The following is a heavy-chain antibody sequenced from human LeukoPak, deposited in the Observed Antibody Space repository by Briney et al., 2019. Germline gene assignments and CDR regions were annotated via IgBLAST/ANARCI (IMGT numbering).Heavy chain of an antibody. CDR2: ISSNGGST. CDR1: GFTFSSYA. V-gene: IGHV3-64*01. J-gene: IGHJ6*02. CDR3: ARACGGDCYPHYYYGMDV. Sequence: GGSLRLSCAASGFTFSSYAMHWVRQAPGKGLEYVSAISSNGGSTYYANSVKGRFTISRDNSKNTLYLQMGSLRAEDMAVYYCARACGGDCYPHYYYGMDVWGQGTTVTVSS. D-gene: IGHD2-21*02.